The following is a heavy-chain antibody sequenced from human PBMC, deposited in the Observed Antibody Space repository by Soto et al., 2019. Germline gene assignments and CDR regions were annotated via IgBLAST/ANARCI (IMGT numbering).Heavy chain of an antibody. D-gene: IGHD3-9*01. V-gene: IGHV1-2*02. CDR2: INPNSGDT. CDR3: ARDARGTRGFDEMDI. Sequence: GASVKVSCKASGYTFTGHYIHWVRQAPGRGLEWMGWINPNSGDTEYAQNFQGRVTMTRDTSFNLVYMEMSGLMSDDTAVYYCARDARGTRGFDEMDIWGQGTTVTVSS. CDR1: GYTFTGHY. J-gene: IGHJ6*02.